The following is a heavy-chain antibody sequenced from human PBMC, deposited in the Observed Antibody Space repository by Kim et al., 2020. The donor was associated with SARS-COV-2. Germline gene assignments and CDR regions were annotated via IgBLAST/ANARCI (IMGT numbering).Heavy chain of an antibody. CDR1: GFTFSRFA. D-gene: IGHD3-16*01. V-gene: IGHV3-23*01. CDR3: AKAVTPGSCAGTNCYFGMVV. Sequence: GGSLRLSCAASGFTFSRFAISWVRQAPGKGLEWVSAVSGSGASSYYAASVKGRLTISKDHWKNTVFLQMNSLRAEDTAVYYCAKAVTPGSCAGTNCYFGMVVWPEGTTDTVS. J-gene: IGHJ6*02. CDR2: VSGSGASS.